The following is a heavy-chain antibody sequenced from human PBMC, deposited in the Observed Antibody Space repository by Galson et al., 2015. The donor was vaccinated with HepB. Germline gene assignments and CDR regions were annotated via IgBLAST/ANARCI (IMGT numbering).Heavy chain of an antibody. Sequence: SVKVSCKVSGYTLTELSMHWVRQAPGKGLEWMGGFDPEDGETIYAQKFQGRVTMTEDTSTDTAYMELSSLRSEDTAVYYCATSDYGDGGGDAFDIWGQGTMVTVSS. D-gene: IGHD4-17*01. V-gene: IGHV1-24*01. CDR2: FDPEDGET. CDR1: GYTLTELS. CDR3: ATSDYGDGGGDAFDI. J-gene: IGHJ3*02.